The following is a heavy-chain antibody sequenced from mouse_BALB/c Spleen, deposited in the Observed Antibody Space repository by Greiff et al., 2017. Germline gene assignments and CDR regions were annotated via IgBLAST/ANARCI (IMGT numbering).Heavy chain of an antibody. CDR2: ISYSGST. CDR3: ARSGSPYWYFDV. CDR1: GYSITSDYA. J-gene: IGHJ1*01. D-gene: IGHD3-1*01. V-gene: IGHV3-2*02. Sequence: EVKLMESGPGLVKPSQSLSLTCTVTGYSITSDYAWNWIRQLPGNKLEWMGYISYSGSTSYNPSLKSRISITRDTSKNQFFLQLNSVTTEDTATYYCARSGSPYWYFDVWGAGTTVTVSS.